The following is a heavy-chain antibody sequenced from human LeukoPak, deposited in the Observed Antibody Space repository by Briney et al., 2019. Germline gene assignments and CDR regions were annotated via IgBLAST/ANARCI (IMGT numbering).Heavy chain of an antibody. V-gene: IGHV1-69*13. CDR3: ASSRVVVVVPAAMSAFDY. CDR1: GGTFSSYA. CDR2: IIPIFGTA. D-gene: IGHD2-2*01. J-gene: IGHJ4*02. Sequence: SVKVSCKASGGTFSSYAISRVRQAPGQGLEWMGGIIPIFGTANYAQKFQGRVTITADESTSTAYMELSSLRSEDTAVYYCASSRVVVVVPAAMSAFDYWGQGTLVTVSS.